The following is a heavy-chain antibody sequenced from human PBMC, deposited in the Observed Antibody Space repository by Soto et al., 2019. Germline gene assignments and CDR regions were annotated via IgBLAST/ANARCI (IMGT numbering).Heavy chain of an antibody. CDR2: IYPSDSDI. V-gene: IGHV5-51*01. CDR3: VRSGTSSGRFSDY. CDR1: VYTFTSYW. D-gene: IGHD2-15*01. J-gene: IGHJ4*02. Sequence: PGESRKISCKGSVYTFTSYWIGWVRQMPGEGLEWMGVIYPSDSDIRYSPSFQGKVTISADKSITTAYLQWSSLKAADTAMYYCVRSGTSSGRFSDYWGQGTRGTVSS.